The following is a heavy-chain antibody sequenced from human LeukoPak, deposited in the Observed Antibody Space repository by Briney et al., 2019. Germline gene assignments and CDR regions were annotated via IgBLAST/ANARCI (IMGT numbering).Heavy chain of an antibody. CDR3: ARHSRIYYDFDY. CDR1: GGSISDYY. D-gene: IGHD3-22*01. Sequence: SETPSLTCTVSGGSISDYYWSWIRQPLGKGPEWIGYIYYSGSTNYNPSLESRVTMSVDTSKDQFSLKLRSVTAADTAVYYCARHSRIYYDFDYWGQGTLVTVSS. V-gene: IGHV4-59*08. J-gene: IGHJ4*02. CDR2: IYYSGST.